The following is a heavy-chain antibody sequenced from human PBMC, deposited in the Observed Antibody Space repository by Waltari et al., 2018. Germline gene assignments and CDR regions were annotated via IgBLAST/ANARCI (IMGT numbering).Heavy chain of an antibody. Sequence: QVQLVQSGAEVKKPGASVKVSCRVSGYSLTESALHWVRQAPGKGLEGVGGCDPEYGEAVDGQEFQDRVTMTEDTSKDTAYMELSSLTYEDTAVYYCTRDRVGYCSGGTCYSRWFDPWGQGTLVTVSS. CDR2: CDPEYGEA. D-gene: IGHD2-15*01. CDR1: GYSLTESA. CDR3: TRDRVGYCSGGTCYSRWFDP. V-gene: IGHV1-24*01. J-gene: IGHJ5*02.